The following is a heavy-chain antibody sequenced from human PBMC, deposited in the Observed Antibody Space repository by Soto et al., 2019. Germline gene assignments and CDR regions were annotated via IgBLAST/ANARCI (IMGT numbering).Heavy chain of an antibody. CDR2: ISSSSSTI. CDR3: ARDPLYDSSGYYYYFDY. V-gene: IGHV3-48*02. Sequence: GGSLRLSCAASGFTFSSYSMNLVRQAPGKGLEWVSYISSSSSTIYYADSVKGRFTISRDNAKNSLYLQMNSLRDEDTAVYYCARDPLYDSSGYYYYFDYWGQGTLVTVSS. J-gene: IGHJ4*02. CDR1: GFTFSSYS. D-gene: IGHD3-22*01.